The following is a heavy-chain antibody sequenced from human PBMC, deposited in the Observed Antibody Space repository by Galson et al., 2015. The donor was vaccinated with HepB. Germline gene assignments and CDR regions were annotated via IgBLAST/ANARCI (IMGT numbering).Heavy chain of an antibody. D-gene: IGHD3-22*01. J-gene: IGHJ5*02. CDR1: GDSVSSNSAA. Sequence: CAISGDSVSSNSAAWNRIRQSPSRGLEWLGRTYYRSKWYNDYAVSAKSRITINPDTSKNQFSLQLNSVTPEDTAVYYCARVGYYDSSGKYNWFDPWGQGTLVTVSS. CDR3: ARVGYYDSSGKYNWFDP. V-gene: IGHV6-1*01. CDR2: TYYRSKWYN.